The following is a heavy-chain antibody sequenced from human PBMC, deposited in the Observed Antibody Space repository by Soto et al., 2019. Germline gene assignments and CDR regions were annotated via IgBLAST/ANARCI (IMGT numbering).Heavy chain of an antibody. CDR1: GGSFSGYY. J-gene: IGHJ4*02. CDR2: INYSGST. D-gene: IGHD3-3*01. Sequence: SETLSLTCAVYGGSFSGYYWSWIRQPPGKGLEWIGDINYSGSTNYNPSLKSRVTISVDTSKNQFSLKLSSVTAADTAVYYCARSFWSGYYTGFDYWGQGTLVTVSS. CDR3: ARSFWSGYYTGFDY. V-gene: IGHV4-34*01.